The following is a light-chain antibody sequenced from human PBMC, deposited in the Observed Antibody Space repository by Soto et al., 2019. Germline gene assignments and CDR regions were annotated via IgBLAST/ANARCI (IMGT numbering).Light chain of an antibody. CDR2: DAS. CDR1: QGVSNY. Sequence: EIVLTQSPATLSLSPGERATLSGRASQGVSNYLAWYQQKPGQAPRLLIYDASNRATGIPARFSGSGSGTDFTLTISSLEPEDFAVYYCQQRSNWLTFGGGTKVEIK. V-gene: IGKV3-11*01. CDR3: QQRSNWLT. J-gene: IGKJ4*01.